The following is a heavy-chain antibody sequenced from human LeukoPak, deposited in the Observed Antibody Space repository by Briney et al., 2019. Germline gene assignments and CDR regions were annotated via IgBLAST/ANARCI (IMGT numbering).Heavy chain of an antibody. D-gene: IGHD3-22*01. CDR1: GFTFSSYE. J-gene: IGHJ4*02. Sequence: GGSLRLSCAASGFTFSSYEMNWVRQAPGKGLEWVSAISGSGGSTYYADSVKGRFTISRDNSKNTLYLQMNSLRAEDTAVYYCAKVDSSGYYLSRDRYYFDYWGQGTLVTVSS. CDR3: AKVDSSGYYLSRDRYYFDY. V-gene: IGHV3-23*01. CDR2: ISGSGGST.